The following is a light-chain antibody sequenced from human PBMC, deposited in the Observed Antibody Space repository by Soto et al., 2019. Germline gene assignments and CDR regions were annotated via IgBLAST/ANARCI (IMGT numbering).Light chain of an antibody. Sequence: QSVLTQPASVSGSPGQSITISCTDTSSDVGGYKYVSWYQHHPGKAPKLMIYDVSNRPSGVSNRFSGSKSGNTASLTISGLQPEDEADYYCCSYTTSNTRQIVFGTGTKLTVL. J-gene: IGLJ1*01. CDR1: SSDVGGYKY. CDR3: CSYTTSNTRQIV. CDR2: DVS. V-gene: IGLV2-14*03.